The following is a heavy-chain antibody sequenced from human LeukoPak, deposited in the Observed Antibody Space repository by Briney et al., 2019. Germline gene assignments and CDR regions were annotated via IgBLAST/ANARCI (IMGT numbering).Heavy chain of an antibody. J-gene: IGHJ5*02. V-gene: IGHV3-7*05. D-gene: IGHD6-13*01. CDR1: GFTFSSYW. CDR3: ASLAAAGIIDP. CDR2: IKQDVSEK. Sequence: PGGSLRLSCAASGFTFSSYWMSWVRQAPGKGVERVANIKQDVSEKYSVHSVKGRFTISRDNAKNSLYLQMNSLRAEDTAVYYCASLAAAGIIDPCGQGTLVTVSS.